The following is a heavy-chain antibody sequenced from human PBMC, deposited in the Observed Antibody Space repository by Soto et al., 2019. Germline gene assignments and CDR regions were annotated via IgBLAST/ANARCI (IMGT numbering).Heavy chain of an antibody. Sequence: GGSLRLSCAASGFTFSNAWMSWVRQAPGKGLEWVGRIKSKTDGGTTDYAAPVKGRFTISRDDSKNTLYLQMNSLKTEDTAVYYCTTLTDYDFWSGSPDYYYYMDVWGKGTTVTVSS. D-gene: IGHD3-3*01. CDR2: IKSKTDGGTT. CDR3: TTLTDYDFWSGSPDYYYYMDV. V-gene: IGHV3-15*01. CDR1: GFTFSNAW. J-gene: IGHJ6*03.